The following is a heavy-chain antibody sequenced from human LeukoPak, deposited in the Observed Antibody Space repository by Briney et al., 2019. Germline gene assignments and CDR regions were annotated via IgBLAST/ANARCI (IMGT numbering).Heavy chain of an antibody. CDR3: ARTSNWEYHFDY. V-gene: IGHV3-33*01. D-gene: IGHD7-27*01. CDR1: GFTFSSYG. J-gene: IGHJ4*02. Sequence: GGSLRLSCAASGFTFSSYGMHWVRQAPGKGLEWVAVIWYDGSNKYYADSVKGRFTISRDNSKNTLYLQMNSLRAEDTAVYYCARTSNWEYHFDYWGQGTLVTVSS. CDR2: IWYDGSNK.